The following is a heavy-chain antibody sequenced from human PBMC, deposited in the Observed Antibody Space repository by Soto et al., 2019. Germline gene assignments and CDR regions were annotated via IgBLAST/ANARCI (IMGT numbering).Heavy chain of an antibody. J-gene: IGHJ6*02. Sequence: PGGSLILSCAASGFSFSGYCMHWVRQAPGKGLEWAAVISYDVTNKYYADSVKGRFTISRDNSKNTLYLQMNSLRAEDTAVYYCARFYYDSSGYLPSPYYYYYGMDVWGQGTTVTVSS. D-gene: IGHD3-22*01. CDR1: GFSFSGYC. V-gene: IGHV3-30*03. CDR3: ARFYYDSSGYLPSPYYYYYGMDV. CDR2: ISYDVTNK.